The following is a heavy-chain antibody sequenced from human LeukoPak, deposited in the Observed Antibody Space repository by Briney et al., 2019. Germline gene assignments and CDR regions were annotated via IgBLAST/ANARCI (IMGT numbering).Heavy chain of an antibody. CDR1: GGTFSSYA. J-gene: IGHJ6*02. CDR2: IIPIFGTA. D-gene: IGHD6-13*01. Sequence: SVKVSCKASGGTFSSYAISWVRQAPGQGLEWMGGIIPIFGTANYAQKFQGRVTITADESTSTAYMELSSLRSGDTAVYYCARSEQQLSYYYYGMDVWGQGTTVTVSS. CDR3: ARSEQQLSYYYYGMDV. V-gene: IGHV1-69*13.